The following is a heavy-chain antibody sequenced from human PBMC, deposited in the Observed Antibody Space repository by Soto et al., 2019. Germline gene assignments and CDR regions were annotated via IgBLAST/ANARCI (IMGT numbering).Heavy chain of an antibody. Sequence: QVQLVESGGGVVQPGRSLRLSCAASGFTFSSYGMNWVRQAPGKGLEWVALISYDGITKYYADSVKGRFTISRDNSKNTQYLQMNSLRPEDTAVYYCAKGLDIVLVPGAIGPYYYYGVDVWGQGTKVTVSS. J-gene: IGHJ6*02. V-gene: IGHV3-30*18. CDR3: AKGLDIVLVPGAIGPYYYYGVDV. CDR1: GFTFSSYG. D-gene: IGHD2-2*03. CDR2: ISYDGITK.